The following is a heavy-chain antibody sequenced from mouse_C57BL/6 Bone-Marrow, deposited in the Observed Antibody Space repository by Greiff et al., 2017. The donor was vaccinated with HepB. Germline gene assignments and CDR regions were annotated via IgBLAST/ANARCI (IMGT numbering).Heavy chain of an antibody. V-gene: IGHV5-4*01. CDR2: ISDGGSYT. D-gene: IGHD2-12*01. Sequence: EVQGVESGGGLVKPGGSLKLSCAASGFTFSSYAMYWVRQTPEKRLEWVATISDGGSYTYYPDNVKGRFTISRDNAKNNLYLQLSHLKSEDTAMYYCAREPYSFYIDYWGQGTTLTVSS. CDR3: AREPYSFYIDY. CDR1: GFTFSSYA. J-gene: IGHJ2*01.